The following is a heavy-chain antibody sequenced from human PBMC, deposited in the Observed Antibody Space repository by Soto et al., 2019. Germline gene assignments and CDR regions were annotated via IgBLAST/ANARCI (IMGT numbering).Heavy chain of an antibody. Sequence: SETLSLTCAVYGGSFSGYYWSWIRQPPGKGLEWIGEINHSGSTNYNPSLKSRVTISVDTSKNQFSLKLSSVTAADTAVYYRAIGFLPGSRSYLRATRQRRWFDPWRQGTLVTVSS. CDR3: AIGFLPGSRSYLRATRQRRWFDP. D-gene: IGHD3-10*02. J-gene: IGHJ5*02. V-gene: IGHV4-34*01. CDR2: INHSGST. CDR1: GGSFSGYY.